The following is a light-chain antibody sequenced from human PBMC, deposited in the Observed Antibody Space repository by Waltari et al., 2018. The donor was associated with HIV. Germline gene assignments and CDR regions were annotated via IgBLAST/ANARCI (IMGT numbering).Light chain of an antibody. V-gene: IGKV3-20*01. CDR2: DIS. CDR3: HQYATSPLT. J-gene: IGKJ4*01. CDR1: QSVSSTY. Sequence: EIVLTQSPGPLSLSPGERATLSCRASQSVSSTYLAWYQQRPGQAPRLVMYDISTRATDIPDRFSGSGSGTDFTLTISRLEPEDFAVYYCHQYATSPLTFGGGTKVEIK.